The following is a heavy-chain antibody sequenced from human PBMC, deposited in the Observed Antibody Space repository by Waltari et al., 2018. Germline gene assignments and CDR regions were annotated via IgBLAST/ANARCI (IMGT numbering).Heavy chain of an antibody. V-gene: IGHV3-30*02. CDR3: ASGGKIVVVPADY. CDR2: IRYDGSDK. D-gene: IGHD2-2*01. CDR1: GVSFRSYG. J-gene: IGHJ4*02. Sequence: QAQLVESGGGVVHPGGSLRLSCTASGVSFRSYGMHWVRQTPGKGLEWVAFIRYDGSDKYYADSVKGRFTISRDTSKNTLYLQMNSLRSEDTAVYYCASGGKIVVVPADYWGQGTLVTVSS.